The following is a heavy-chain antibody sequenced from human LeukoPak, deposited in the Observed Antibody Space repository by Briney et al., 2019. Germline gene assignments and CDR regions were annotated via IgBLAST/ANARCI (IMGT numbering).Heavy chain of an antibody. Sequence: SETLSLTCTVFGGSISTNYWSWIRQPPGKGLEWIGYIYYSGRTNYNPSLKSRVTISIDTSKNQFSLDLTSVTAADTAVYYCARDLDYYGSNAYFDCWGQGTLVTVSS. D-gene: IGHD3-10*01. J-gene: IGHJ4*02. V-gene: IGHV4-59*12. CDR2: IYYSGRT. CDR1: GGSISTNY. CDR3: ARDLDYYGSNAYFDC.